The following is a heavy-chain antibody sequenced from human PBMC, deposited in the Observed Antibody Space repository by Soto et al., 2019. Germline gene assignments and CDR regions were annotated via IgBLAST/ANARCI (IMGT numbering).Heavy chain of an antibody. CDR1: GYSISIGYY. D-gene: IGHD2-21*02. V-gene: IGHV4-38-2*01. CDR3: ASDLAYCGGDCYSEY. J-gene: IGHJ4*02. Sequence: SETLSLTCAVSGYSISIGYYWGWIRQPPGKGLEWIGSIYHSGSTYYNPSLKRRVTISVDTSKNQFSLKLSSVTAADTAVYYCASDLAYCGGDCYSEYWGQGTLVTVSS. CDR2: IYHSGST.